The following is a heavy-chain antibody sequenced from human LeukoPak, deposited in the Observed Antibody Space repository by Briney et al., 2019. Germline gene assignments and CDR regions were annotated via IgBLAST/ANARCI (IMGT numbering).Heavy chain of an antibody. V-gene: IGHV1-3*01. CDR3: ARAPYDILTGYSLNWFDP. J-gene: IGHJ5*02. CDR1: GYTFTTYA. Sequence: ASVKVSCKASGYTFTTYAMHWVRQAPGQRPEWMGWINGDNGKTKYSQKFQGRVTITRDTSAYTVYMELRSLSSEDTAVHYCARAPYDILTGYSLNWFDPWGQGTLVTVSP. D-gene: IGHD3-9*01. CDR2: INGDNGKT.